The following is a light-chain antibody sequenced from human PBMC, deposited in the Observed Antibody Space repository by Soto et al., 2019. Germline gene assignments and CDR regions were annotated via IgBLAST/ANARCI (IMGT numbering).Light chain of an antibody. J-gene: IGKJ2*01. CDR3: QEYSVFSPYT. CDR2: KAS. V-gene: IGKV1-5*03. CDR1: QSVGRS. Sequence: DIPMTQSPSVLSASVGDRVTVTCRASQSVGRSLAWYQQRPGKAPTLLIYKASTLSRGVPSRFSGGGFEAEFTLTINNLQADDFATYYCQEYSVFSPYTFGQGTKLEI.